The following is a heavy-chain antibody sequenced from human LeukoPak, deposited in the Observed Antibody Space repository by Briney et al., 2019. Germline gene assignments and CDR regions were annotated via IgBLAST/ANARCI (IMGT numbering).Heavy chain of an antibody. CDR2: ISGSGASA. CDR3: ARVGRGVPAASDY. V-gene: IGHV3-23*01. Sequence: GGSLRLSCAASGFTLTSYAVRWVRQAPGKGLEWVSSISGSGASAYYADSVEGRFTISRDTSKNTVYLQMNSLRAEDTAVYYCARVGRGVPAASDYWGQGILVPVSS. CDR1: GFTLTSYA. D-gene: IGHD2-2*01. J-gene: IGHJ4*02.